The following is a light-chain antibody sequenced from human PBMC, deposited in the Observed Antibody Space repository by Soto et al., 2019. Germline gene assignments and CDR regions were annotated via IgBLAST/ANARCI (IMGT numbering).Light chain of an antibody. CDR1: QSVSNNY. J-gene: IGKJ3*01. V-gene: IGKV3-20*01. CDR3: QQYVSSPFT. Sequence: EIVLTQSPGTLSLSPGERATLSCRASQSVSNNYLAWYQQKPGQAPRLLIYAASSRAADIPDRFSGSGSGTDFTLTINRLEPGDFVVYYCQQYVSSPFTFGPGTKVDIK. CDR2: AAS.